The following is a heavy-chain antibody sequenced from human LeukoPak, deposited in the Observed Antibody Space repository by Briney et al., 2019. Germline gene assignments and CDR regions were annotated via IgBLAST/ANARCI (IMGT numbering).Heavy chain of an antibody. CDR2: IWNDGSNK. Sequence: GGSLRLSCAASGFTFSTYGMHWVRQAPGKGLEWVAVIWNDGSNKYYEDSVKGRFAISRDNSKNTLYLQMNSLRAEDTAVYSCARASGPFDYWGQGTLVTISS. V-gene: IGHV3-33*01. D-gene: IGHD3-10*01. CDR1: GFTFSTYG. J-gene: IGHJ4*02. CDR3: ARASGPFDY.